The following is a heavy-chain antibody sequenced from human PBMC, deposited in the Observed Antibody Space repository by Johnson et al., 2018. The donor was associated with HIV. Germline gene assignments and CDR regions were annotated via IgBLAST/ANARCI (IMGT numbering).Heavy chain of an antibody. CDR1: GFTFSSYA. CDR2: ISYDGSNK. D-gene: IGHD6-19*01. Sequence: QVQLVESGGGVVQPGRSLRLSCAASGFTFSSYAMHWVRQAPGKGLEWVAVISYDGSNKYYADSVKGRFTISRDNSKNTLYLQMNSLRAEDTAVYYGARDNGAVAGPEGAFDIWGQGKMVTVSS. CDR3: ARDNGAVAGPEGAFDI. V-gene: IGHV3-30*04. J-gene: IGHJ3*02.